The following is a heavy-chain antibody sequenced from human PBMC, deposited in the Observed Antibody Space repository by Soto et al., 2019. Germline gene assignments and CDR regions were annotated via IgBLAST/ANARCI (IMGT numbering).Heavy chain of an antibody. CDR2: INPSGGST. CDR1: GYTFTSYY. D-gene: IGHD2-8*01. Sequence: QVQLVQSGAEVKKPGASVKISCKASGYTFTSYYMHWVRQAPGQGLEWMGIINPSGGSTNYAQKLQGRVAMTRDTSTSTVYMELNSLRSEYTAVYYCARPPSPGCINAVCYPLDYWGQGTLVTVSS. CDR3: ARPPSPGCINAVCYPLDY. V-gene: IGHV1-46*01. J-gene: IGHJ4*02.